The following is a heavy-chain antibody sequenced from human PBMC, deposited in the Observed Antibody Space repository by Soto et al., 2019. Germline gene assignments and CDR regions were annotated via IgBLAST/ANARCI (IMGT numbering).Heavy chain of an antibody. CDR2: TRNKANSYTT. CDR3: ARVVPAARVAVPDFIGSGGNEGYFDY. CDR1: GFTFSDHY. V-gene: IGHV3-72*01. Sequence: GGSLRLSCAASGFTFSDHYMDWVRQAPGKGLEWVGRTRNKANSYTTEYAASVKGRFTISRDDSKNSLYLQMNSLKTEDTAVYYCARVVPAARVAVPDFIGSGGNEGYFDYWGQGTLVTVSS. D-gene: IGHD2-2*01. J-gene: IGHJ4*02.